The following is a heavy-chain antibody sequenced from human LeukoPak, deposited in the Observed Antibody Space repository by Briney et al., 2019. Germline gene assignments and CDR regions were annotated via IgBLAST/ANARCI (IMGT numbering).Heavy chain of an antibody. Sequence: SVKVSCKASGYTFTSYYMHWVRQAPGQGLEWMGRIIPILGIANYAQKFQGRVTITADKSTSTAYMELSSLRSEDTAVYYCARGGDYGDYRLFDYWGQGTLVTVSS. D-gene: IGHD4-17*01. CDR3: ARGGDYGDYRLFDY. V-gene: IGHV1-69*04. CDR1: GYTFTSYY. CDR2: IIPILGIA. J-gene: IGHJ4*02.